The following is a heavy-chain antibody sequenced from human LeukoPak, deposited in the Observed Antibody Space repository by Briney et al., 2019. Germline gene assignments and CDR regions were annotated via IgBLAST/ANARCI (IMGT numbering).Heavy chain of an antibody. CDR1: GYSFSNFH. Sequence: ASVKVSCKASGYSFSNFHINWVRQASGQGLEWIGWVSPKTGDRGYALKFQGRVTMTSDTSEATVYMEVRSLTSEDTAVYYCATNSFNPESSGWYDWFYTGYYFDYWGQGTLVTVSS. V-gene: IGHV1-8*01. J-gene: IGHJ4*02. CDR2: VSPKTGDR. CDR3: ATNSFNPESSGWYDWFYTGYYFDY. D-gene: IGHD6-19*01.